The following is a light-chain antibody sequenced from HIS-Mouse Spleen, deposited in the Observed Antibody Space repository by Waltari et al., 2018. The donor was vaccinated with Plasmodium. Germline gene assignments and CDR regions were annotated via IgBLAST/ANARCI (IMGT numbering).Light chain of an antibody. CDR2: GAS. Sequence: EIVLTQSPGTLSLSPGERATPPCRASQSVTSIYLAWYQQKPGQAPSLLIYGASSRATGIPDRFSGSGSGTDFTLTISRLEPEDFAVYYCQQYGSSSWTFGQGTKVEIK. J-gene: IGKJ1*01. V-gene: IGKV3-20*01. CDR1: QSVTSIY. CDR3: QQYGSSSWT.